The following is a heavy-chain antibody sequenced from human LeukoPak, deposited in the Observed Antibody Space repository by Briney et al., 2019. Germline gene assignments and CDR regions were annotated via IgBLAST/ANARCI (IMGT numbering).Heavy chain of an antibody. Sequence: MPSETLSLTCAVYGGSFSGYYWSWIRQPPGKGLEWIGEINHSGSTNYNPSLKSRVTISVDTSKNQFSLKLSSVTAADTAVYYCTRGAGWLIDYWGQGILVTVSS. CDR2: INHSGST. J-gene: IGHJ4*02. CDR3: TRGAGWLIDY. CDR1: GGSFSGYY. V-gene: IGHV4-34*01. D-gene: IGHD3-16*01.